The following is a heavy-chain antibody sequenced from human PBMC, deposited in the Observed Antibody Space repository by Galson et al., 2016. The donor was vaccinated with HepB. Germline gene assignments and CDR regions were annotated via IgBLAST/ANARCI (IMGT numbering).Heavy chain of an antibody. J-gene: IGHJ3*01. V-gene: IGHV1-2*04. Sequence: SVKVSCKASGDTFTGYYIHWVRQAPGQGLEWMAWLSANSGATNYAQKFQGWVTMTRDTSISTAYMELTSLTSDATAIYYCATSTGYRSGWGAFDFWGQGTMVTVSS. D-gene: IGHD6-25*01. CDR3: ATSTGYRSGWGAFDF. CDR1: GDTFTGYY. CDR2: LSANSGAT.